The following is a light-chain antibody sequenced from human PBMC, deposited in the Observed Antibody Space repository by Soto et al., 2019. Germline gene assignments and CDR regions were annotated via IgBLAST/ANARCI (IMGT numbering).Light chain of an antibody. Sequence: DIQMTQSPSTLSASVGDRVTITCRASQSIDSWLAWYQHKPGKAPKLLIFKASTLETGVPSRFSGSECEAEFTLAISSLQPDDSATYYCQAYNCYSRTFGESTKVEIK. J-gene: IGKJ1*01. CDR3: QAYNCYSRT. CDR2: KAS. V-gene: IGKV1-5*03. CDR1: QSIDSW.